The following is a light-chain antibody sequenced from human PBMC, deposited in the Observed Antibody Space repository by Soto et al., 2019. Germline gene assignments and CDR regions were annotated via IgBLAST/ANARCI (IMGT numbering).Light chain of an antibody. Sequence: EIVLTQSPATLSLSPGERATLSCRASQNVGGYLAWYQQKPGQAPRLLISDASNRAAGIPARFSGIGSGTDFTLTISSLEPEDFAVYYCQQRNSWPLSFGGGTKVEIK. CDR3: QQRNSWPLS. J-gene: IGKJ4*01. CDR1: QNVGGY. V-gene: IGKV3-11*01. CDR2: DAS.